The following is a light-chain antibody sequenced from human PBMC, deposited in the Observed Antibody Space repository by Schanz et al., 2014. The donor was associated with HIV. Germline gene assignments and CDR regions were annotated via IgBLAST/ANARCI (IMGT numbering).Light chain of an antibody. J-gene: IGKJ4*01. CDR1: QSVLYSSNNKNY. CDR3: QKYYFTPPHT. V-gene: IGKV4-1*01. Sequence: DIVMAQSPDSLAVSLGERATINCKSSQSVLYSSNNKNYLAWYQQKPGQPPKLLIYWTSARESGVPDRFSGTGSGTYFNLTISSLQAEDVAVYYWQKYYFTPPHTFGGGTRLEIK. CDR2: WTS.